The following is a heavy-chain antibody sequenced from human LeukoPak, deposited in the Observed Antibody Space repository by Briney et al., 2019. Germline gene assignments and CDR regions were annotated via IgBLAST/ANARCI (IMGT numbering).Heavy chain of an antibody. Sequence: GGSLRLSCAASEFTFSSYAMQWVRQAPGKGLEWVSGISASGGNTWYADSVKGRFTISRDNSKNTLYLQMNSLRAEDTAVYYCAKDDYDFWSGYYFDTYYYYGMDVWGQGTTVTVSS. J-gene: IGHJ6*02. CDR3: AKDDYDFWSGYYFDTYYYYGMDV. D-gene: IGHD3-3*01. V-gene: IGHV3-23*01. CDR1: EFTFSSYA. CDR2: ISASGGNT.